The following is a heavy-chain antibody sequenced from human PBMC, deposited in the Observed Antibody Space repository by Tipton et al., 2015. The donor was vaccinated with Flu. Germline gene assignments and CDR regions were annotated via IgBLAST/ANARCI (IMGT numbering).Heavy chain of an antibody. CDR1: GFTVSSGF. D-gene: IGHD3-10*01. J-gene: IGHJ4*02. Sequence: GSLRLSCAASGFTVSSGFVTWVRQAPGKGLEWVSLIYGDDKTYYADSVRGRFTISRDKSKNTMSLQMNSLRAEDTAVYYCATLGYGSATYYIKDWGQGTLVTVSS. V-gene: IGHV3-53*01. CDR2: IYGDDKT. CDR3: ATLGYGSATYYIKD.